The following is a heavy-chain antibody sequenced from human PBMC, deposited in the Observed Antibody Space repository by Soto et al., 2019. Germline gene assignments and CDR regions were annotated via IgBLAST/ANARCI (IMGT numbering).Heavy chain of an antibody. D-gene: IGHD3-22*01. CDR1: GITFSNYG. CDR3: VSGYGYFDK. V-gene: IGHV3-33*01. CDR2: IWYDGRDK. Sequence: QVQLVESGGGVVQPGRSLRLSCAASGITFSNYGTHWVRQAPGKGLEWVAGIWYDGRDKYYEDSVKGRFTISRDNSKNTLYLQMNSLTADDTAVYYCVSGYGYFDKWGQGTLVTVSS. J-gene: IGHJ4*02.